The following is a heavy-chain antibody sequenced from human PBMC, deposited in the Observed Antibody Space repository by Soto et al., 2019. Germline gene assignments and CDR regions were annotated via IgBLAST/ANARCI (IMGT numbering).Heavy chain of an antibody. D-gene: IGHD5-12*01. CDR3: ARDSVYSGYERFDP. CDR1: GGSISSGGYY. CDR2: IYHSGSP. V-gene: IGHV4-31*03. J-gene: IGHJ5*02. Sequence: QVQLQESGPGLVKPSQTLSLTCTVSGGSISSGGYYWSWIRQHPGKVLEWIGYIYHSGSPYYNPSLKSRVIIAVDTSKNQFSLKLSSVTAADTAVYYCARDSVYSGYERFDPWGQGTLVTVSS.